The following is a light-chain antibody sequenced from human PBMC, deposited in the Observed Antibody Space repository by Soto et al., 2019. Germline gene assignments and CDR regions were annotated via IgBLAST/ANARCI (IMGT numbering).Light chain of an antibody. J-gene: IGKJ3*01. Sequence: IVSTQSPGTLSLSPGERATLNCRASQSVSSSYLAWYQQKPGQAPSLLIYGASTRATAFPARFSGSGSGTEFTLTISSLQSEDFAVYFCQQYQNWPLTFGPGTKVDIK. CDR3: QQYQNWPLT. CDR1: QSVSSSY. V-gene: IGKV3-15*01. CDR2: GAS.